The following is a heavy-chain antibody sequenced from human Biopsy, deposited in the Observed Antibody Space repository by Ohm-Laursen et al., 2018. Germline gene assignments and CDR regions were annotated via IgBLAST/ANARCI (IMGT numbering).Heavy chain of an antibody. V-gene: IGHV3-9*01. CDR2: ISWNSGSI. Sequence: SSLRLSCAASGFTFQDHAMHWVRQAPGKGLEWVSGISWNSGSINYAVSVQGRFTISRDNAKNSPYLQMNSLRVEDTALYFCARLGELHGLWYFDFWGQGALVTVSS. CDR3: ARLGELHGLWYFDF. CDR1: GFTFQDHA. D-gene: IGHD2-21*01. J-gene: IGHJ4*02.